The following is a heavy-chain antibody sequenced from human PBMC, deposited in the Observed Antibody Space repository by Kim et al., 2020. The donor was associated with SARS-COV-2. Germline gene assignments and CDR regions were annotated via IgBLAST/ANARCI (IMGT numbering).Heavy chain of an antibody. D-gene: IGHD4-17*01. CDR3: AKVTPTTVTTSDWLSPYYFDY. V-gene: IGHV3-23*01. CDR2: ISGSGGST. J-gene: IGHJ4*02. CDR1: GFTFSSYA. Sequence: GGSLRLSCAASGFTFSSYAMSWVRQAPGKGLEWVSAISGSGGSTYYADSVKGRFTISRDNSKNTLYLQMNSLRAEDTAVYYCAKVTPTTVTTSDWLSPYYFDYWGQGTLVTVSS.